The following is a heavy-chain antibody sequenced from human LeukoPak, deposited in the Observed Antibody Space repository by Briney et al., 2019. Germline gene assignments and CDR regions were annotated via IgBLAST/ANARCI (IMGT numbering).Heavy chain of an antibody. CDR3: ASSTLRQQLVLEDY. Sequence: SETLSLTCTVSGGSISSSSYYWGWIRQPPGKGLEWIGSIYYSGSTYYNPSLKSRVTISVDTSKNQFSLKLSSVTAADTAVYYCASSTLRQQLVLEDYWGQGTLVTVSS. CDR1: GGSISSSSYY. J-gene: IGHJ4*02. D-gene: IGHD6-13*01. V-gene: IGHV4-39*07. CDR2: IYYSGST.